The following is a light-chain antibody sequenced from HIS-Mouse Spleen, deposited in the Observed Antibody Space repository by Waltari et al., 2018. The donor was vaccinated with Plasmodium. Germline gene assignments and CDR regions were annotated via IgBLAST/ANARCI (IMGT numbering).Light chain of an antibody. Sequence: SYELTQPPSVSVSPGQTARITCSGDALPKKYAYWYQQKSGQAPVLFIYEDSKRPSGIPDRVSGSSSGTKATLTISGAQVEDEADYYCYSTDSSGNHRVFGGGTKLTVL. CDR1: ALPKKY. CDR2: EDS. V-gene: IGLV3-10*01. CDR3: YSTDSSGNHRV. J-gene: IGLJ3*02.